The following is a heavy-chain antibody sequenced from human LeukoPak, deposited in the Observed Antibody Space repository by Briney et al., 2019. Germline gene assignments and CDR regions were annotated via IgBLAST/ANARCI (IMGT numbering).Heavy chain of an antibody. J-gene: IGHJ4*02. CDR3: ARDSYGDANFDS. Sequence: GGSLRLSCAASGFIVNTNYMTWVRQAPGRGLEWVSFTYADGNTYYADSVKGRFTISRDISKNAVYLQMNSLRAEDTAVYYCARDSYGDANFDSWGQGTLVTVSS. V-gene: IGHV3-53*01. D-gene: IGHD4-17*01. CDR2: TYADGNT. CDR1: GFIVNTNY.